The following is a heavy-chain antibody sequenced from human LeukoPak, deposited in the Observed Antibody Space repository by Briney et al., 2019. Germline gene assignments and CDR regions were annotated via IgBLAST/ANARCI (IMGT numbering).Heavy chain of an antibody. CDR1: GGSISSGDYY. V-gene: IGHV4-30-4*01. CDR3: ARSHYYDSSGSHNNWFDP. J-gene: IGHJ5*02. Sequence: SETLSLTCTVSGGSISSGDYYWSWIRQPPGKGLEWIGYIYYSGSTYYNPSLKSRVSISVDPSKKQFSLKLSSVTAADTATYYCARSHYYDSSGSHNNWFDPWGQGTLVTVSS. D-gene: IGHD3-22*01. CDR2: IYYSGST.